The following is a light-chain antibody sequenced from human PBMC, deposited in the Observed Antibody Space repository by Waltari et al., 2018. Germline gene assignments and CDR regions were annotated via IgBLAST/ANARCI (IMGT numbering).Light chain of an antibody. CDR1: QSVGKY. Sequence: VLTQSPGTLSLSPGERATLSRRASQSVGKYLAWYQQKPGQAPRLLIYDTSTRATGIPDRFSGSGSGTDFSLTISRLEPEDFAVYYCQKYVSLPATFGQGTKVQAK. CDR2: DTS. J-gene: IGKJ1*01. CDR3: QKYVSLPAT. V-gene: IGKV3-20*01.